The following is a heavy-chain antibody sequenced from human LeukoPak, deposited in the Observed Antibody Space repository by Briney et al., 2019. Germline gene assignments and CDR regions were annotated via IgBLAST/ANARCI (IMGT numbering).Heavy chain of an antibody. Sequence: PGGSLRLSCAASGFTVSSNYMSWVRQAPGKGLEWVSVIYSGGSTYYADSVKGRFTISRDNSKNTLFLQMNSLGADDTAVYYCARDEDYSGNSDYWGQGTLVTVSS. CDR3: ARDEDYSGNSDY. D-gene: IGHD4-23*01. CDR2: IYSGGST. CDR1: GFTVSSNY. J-gene: IGHJ4*02. V-gene: IGHV3-53*01.